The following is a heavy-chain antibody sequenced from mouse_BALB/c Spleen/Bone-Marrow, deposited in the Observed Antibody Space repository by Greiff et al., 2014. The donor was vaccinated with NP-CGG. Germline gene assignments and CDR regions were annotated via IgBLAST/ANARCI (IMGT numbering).Heavy chain of an antibody. CDR3: ARDDYYAMDY. CDR2: IRNKANGYTT. J-gene: IGHJ4*01. CDR1: GFTFTDYY. V-gene: IGHV7-3*02. Sequence: VQLKESGGGLVQPGGSLRLSCATSGFTFTDYYMSWVRQPPGKALEWLGFIRNKANGYTTEYSASVKGRFTISRDNSQSILYPQMNTLRAEDSATYYCARDDYYAMDYWGQGTSVTVSS.